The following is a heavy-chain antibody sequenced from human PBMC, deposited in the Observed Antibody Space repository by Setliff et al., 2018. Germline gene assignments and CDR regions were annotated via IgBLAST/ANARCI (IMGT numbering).Heavy chain of an antibody. CDR1: GGSISSGSYY. V-gene: IGHV4-39*01. J-gene: IGHJ4*02. Sequence: SSETLSLTCSVSGGSISSGSYYWGWIRQSPGKGLEWIGSMYYSGSTYYNPSLKGRVTLSVDTTKNQFSLKLTSMTAADTAVYFCARHLLVQGTYHFDYWGQGSPVTVS. D-gene: IGHD3-10*01. CDR3: ARHLLVQGTYHFDY. CDR2: MYYSGST.